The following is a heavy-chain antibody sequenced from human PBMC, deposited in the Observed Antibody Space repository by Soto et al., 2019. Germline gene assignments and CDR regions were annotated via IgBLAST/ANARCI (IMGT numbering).Heavy chain of an antibody. CDR1: GYTFSRYG. CDR2: ISGYNGDT. CDR3: AKNGQPPYYYYGMDV. Sequence: QGQLVQSGPEAKKPGASVKVSCKASGYTFSRYGISWVRQAPGQGLEWMGWISGYNGDTKYAQKVQGRVTMTIDTSTYTAYMEVRSLTSDDTATYYCAKNGQPPYYYYGMDVWGQGTTVTVSS. D-gene: IGHD2-8*01. V-gene: IGHV1-18*01. J-gene: IGHJ6*02.